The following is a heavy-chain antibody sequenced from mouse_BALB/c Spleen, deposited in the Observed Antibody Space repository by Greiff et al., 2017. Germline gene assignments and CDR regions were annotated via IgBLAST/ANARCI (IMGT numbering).Heavy chain of an antibody. D-gene: IGHD1-1*01. V-gene: IGHV14-3*02. Sequence: VQLQQSGAELVKPGASVKLSCTASGFNIKDTYMHWVKQRPEQGLEWIGRIDPANGNTKYDPKFQGKATITADTSSNTAYLQRSSLTSEDTAVYYCAREDSTVVAPVDYWGQGTSVTVSS. CDR3: AREDSTVVAPVDY. CDR1: GFNIKDTY. J-gene: IGHJ4*01. CDR2: IDPANGNT.